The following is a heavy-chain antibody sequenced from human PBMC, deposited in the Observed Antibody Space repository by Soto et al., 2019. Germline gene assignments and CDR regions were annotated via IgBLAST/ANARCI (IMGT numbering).Heavy chain of an antibody. V-gene: IGHV3-30*18. J-gene: IGHJ4*02. D-gene: IGHD6-19*01. CDR1: GLTFRSYG. CDR2: ISYDGSNK. CDR3: AKDSAVGVAVAGLFDY. Sequence: GGSLRLSCAASGLTFRSYGMHWVRQAPGKGLEWVAVISYDGSNKYYADYVKGRFTISRDNSKNTLYLQMNSLRAEDTAVYKIAKDSAVGVAVAGLFDYWGQGTLVTVSS.